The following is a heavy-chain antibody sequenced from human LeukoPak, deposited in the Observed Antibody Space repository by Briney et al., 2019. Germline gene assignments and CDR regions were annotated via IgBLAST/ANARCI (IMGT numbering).Heavy chain of an antibody. CDR3: ARFGSLREPIHDY. J-gene: IGHJ4*02. V-gene: IGHV4-59*01. D-gene: IGHD3-16*01. CDR1: GGSLSSYY. CDR2: IYYSGST. Sequence: SETLSLTCTVSGGSLSSYYWSWIRQPPGKGLGWIGYIYYSGSTYYNPSLRSRVTISVDTSKNQFSLKLSSVTAADTAMYYCARFGSLREPIHDYWGQGTLVTVSS.